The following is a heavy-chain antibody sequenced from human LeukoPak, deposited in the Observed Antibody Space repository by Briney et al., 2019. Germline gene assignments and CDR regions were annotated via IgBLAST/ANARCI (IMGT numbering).Heavy chain of an antibody. CDR1: GFTFTSSA. V-gene: IGHV1-58*01. Sequence: SVKVSCKASGFTFTSSAVQWVRQARGQRLEWIGWIFVGSGNTNYAQKFQERVTITRDMSTSTAYMELSSLRSEDTAVYYCAADPGGSWPYYFDYWGQGTLVTVSS. CDR2: IFVGSGNT. D-gene: IGHD1-26*01. J-gene: IGHJ4*02. CDR3: AADPGGSWPYYFDY.